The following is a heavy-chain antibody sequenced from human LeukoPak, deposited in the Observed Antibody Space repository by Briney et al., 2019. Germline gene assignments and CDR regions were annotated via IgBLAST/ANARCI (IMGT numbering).Heavy chain of an antibody. CDR2: IYYSGST. Sequence: SETLSLTCTVSGGPVSSGTYYWSWIRQPPGKGLEWIGYIYYSGSTNYNPSLKSRVTISVDTSKNQFSLRLSSVTAADTAVYYCARANNSSWHNWGQGTLVTVSS. CDR3: ARANNSSWHN. V-gene: IGHV4-61*01. D-gene: IGHD6-13*01. J-gene: IGHJ4*02. CDR1: GGPVSSGTYY.